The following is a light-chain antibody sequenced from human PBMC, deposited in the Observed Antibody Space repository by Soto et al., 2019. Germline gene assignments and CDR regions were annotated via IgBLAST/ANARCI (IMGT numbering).Light chain of an antibody. J-gene: IGLJ3*02. Sequence: QSALTQPRSVSGSPGQSVTISCTGTSSDVGGYNYVSWYQQHPDKAPKLMIYDVTKRPSGVPDRFSGSKSGNTASLTISGLQAEDEADYYCCSYAGFYIWVFGGGTKLTVL. CDR1: SSDVGGYNY. CDR3: CSYAGFYIWV. CDR2: DVT. V-gene: IGLV2-11*01.